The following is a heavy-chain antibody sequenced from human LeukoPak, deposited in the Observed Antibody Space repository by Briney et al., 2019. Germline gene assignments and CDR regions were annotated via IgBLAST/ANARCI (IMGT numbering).Heavy chain of an antibody. J-gene: IGHJ4*02. CDR1: GGSFSGYY. D-gene: IGHD3-10*01. V-gene: IGHV4-34*01. Sequence: SETLSLTRAVYGGSFSGYYWSWIRQPPGKGLEWIGEINHSGSTNYNQSLKSRVTISVDTSKNQFSLKLSSVTAADTAVYYCARGLLWFGELPPPWGQGTLVTVSS. CDR3: ARGLLWFGELPPP. CDR2: INHSGST.